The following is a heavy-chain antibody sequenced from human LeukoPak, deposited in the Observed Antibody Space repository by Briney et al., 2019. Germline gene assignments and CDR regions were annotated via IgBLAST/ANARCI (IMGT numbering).Heavy chain of an antibody. CDR3: ARDRGRGSWSILASTY. CDR2: ISSSSSTI. CDR1: GFTFSSYS. Sequence: PGGSLRLSCAASGFTFSSYSMNWVRQAPGKGLEWVSYISSSSSTIYYADSVKGRFTISRDNAKNSLYLQMNSLRAEDTAVYYWARDRGRGSWSILASTYWGQGTLVTVYS. V-gene: IGHV3-48*01. J-gene: IGHJ4*02. D-gene: IGHD6-13*01.